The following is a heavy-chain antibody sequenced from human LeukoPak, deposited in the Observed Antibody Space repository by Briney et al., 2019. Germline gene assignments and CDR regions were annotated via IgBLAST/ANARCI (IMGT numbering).Heavy chain of an antibody. J-gene: IGHJ4*02. V-gene: IGHV3-21*01. D-gene: IGHD3-9*01. CDR1: GFTFSSYS. CDR3: ARAYYDILTGYREHFDY. CDR2: ISSSSSCI. Sequence: GGSLRLSCAASGFTFSSYSMNWVRQAPGKGLEWVSSISSSSSCIYYADSVKGRFTISRDNAKNSLYLQMNSLRAEDTAVYYCARAYYDILTGYREHFDYWGQGTLVTVSS.